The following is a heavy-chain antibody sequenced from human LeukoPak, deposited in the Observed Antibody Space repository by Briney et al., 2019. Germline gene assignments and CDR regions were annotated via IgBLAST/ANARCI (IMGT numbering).Heavy chain of an antibody. CDR3: ARDGHYPNAFDI. CDR1: GYTFTFHY. CDR2: INPDSGGT. Sequence: ASVKVSCKASGYTFTFHYIRWVRQAPGQGLEWMGWINPDSGGTYSAQKFQGRVTMTRDTSTSTVYMELYSLRSDDTALYYCARDGHYPNAFDIWGRGTMVTVSS. D-gene: IGHD3-10*01. J-gene: IGHJ3*02. V-gene: IGHV1-2*02.